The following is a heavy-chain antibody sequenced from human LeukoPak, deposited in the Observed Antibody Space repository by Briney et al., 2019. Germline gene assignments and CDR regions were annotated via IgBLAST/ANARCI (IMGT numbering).Heavy chain of an antibody. J-gene: IGHJ4*02. CDR3: VASYGGYVLDY. CDR2: VFNNGGT. D-gene: IGHD5-12*01. CDR1: GGSIGSYH. Sequence: SETLSLTCGVSGGSIGSYHWNWIRQPSGKGLEWIGIVFNNGGTKHNPSLKSRVAISVDTSKNQFALKLSSVTAADTAVYYCVASYGGYVLDYWGQGALVIVSS. V-gene: IGHV4-59*01.